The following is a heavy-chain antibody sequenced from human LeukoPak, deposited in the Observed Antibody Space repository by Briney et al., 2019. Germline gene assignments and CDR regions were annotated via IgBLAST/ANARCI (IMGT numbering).Heavy chain of an antibody. CDR1: GYTFTGYY. CDR2: INPNSGGT. Sequence: ASVKVSCKASGYTFTGYYMHWVRQAPGQGLEWMGWINPNSGGTNYAQKFQGRVTMTRDTSISTAYMELSRLRSDDTAVYYCARDLPIAAAGKSWFDPWGQGTLVTVSS. D-gene: IGHD6-13*01. V-gene: IGHV1-2*02. J-gene: IGHJ5*02. CDR3: ARDLPIAAAGKSWFDP.